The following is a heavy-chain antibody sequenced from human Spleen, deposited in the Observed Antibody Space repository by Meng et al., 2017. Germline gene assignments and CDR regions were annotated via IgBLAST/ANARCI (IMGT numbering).Heavy chain of an antibody. V-gene: IGHV1-2*06. J-gene: IGHJ4*02. D-gene: IGHD1-1*01. CDR2: INLNSGAT. CDR3: VRESATLASFDY. CDR1: GYPFNKHG. Sequence: QVQLVQSGAEVKKPGASVKVSCRASGYPFNKHGITWVRQAPGQGLNWMGRINLNSGATNYGQKFQGRVTVTRDTSISTAYMELSRLTSDDAATYYCVRESATLASFDYWGQGTLVTVSS.